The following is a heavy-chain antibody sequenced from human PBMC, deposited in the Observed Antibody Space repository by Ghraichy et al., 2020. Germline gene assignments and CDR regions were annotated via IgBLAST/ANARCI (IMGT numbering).Heavy chain of an antibody. Sequence: GGSLRLSCAASGFTFSSYWMSWVRQAPGKGLEWVANIKQDGSEKYYVDSVKGRFTISRDNAKNSLYLQMNSLRAEDTAVYYCARGKFDFWSGYAPHFDYWGQGTLVTVSS. CDR2: IKQDGSEK. CDR3: ARGKFDFWSGYAPHFDY. CDR1: GFTFSSYW. J-gene: IGHJ4*02. D-gene: IGHD3-3*01. V-gene: IGHV3-7*01.